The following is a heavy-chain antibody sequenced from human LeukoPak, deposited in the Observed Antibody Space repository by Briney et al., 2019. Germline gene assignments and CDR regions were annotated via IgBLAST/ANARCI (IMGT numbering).Heavy chain of an antibody. CDR2: IWNDGSKK. CDR1: GXSFSNNG. Sequence: GGSLRLSWVASGXSFSNNGVHWVRQAPGKGLEWVAVIWNDGSKKYYADSVKGRFTISRDISKNTVYLQMNNLRAEDTAVYYCARYCSGGNCYSGLVYGGQGTLVAVSS. CDR3: ARYCSGGNCYSGLVY. V-gene: IGHV3-33*01. D-gene: IGHD2-15*01. J-gene: IGHJ4*02.